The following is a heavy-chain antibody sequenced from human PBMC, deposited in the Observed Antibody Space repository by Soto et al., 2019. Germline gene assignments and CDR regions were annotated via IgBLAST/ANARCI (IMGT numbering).Heavy chain of an antibody. CDR1: GYTFTSYG. CDR2: ISAYNGNT. V-gene: IGHV1-18*01. D-gene: IGHD1-26*01. Sequence: QFQLLQAGAEVKKPGASVKVSCKASGYTFTSYGISWVRQAPGQGLEWMGRISAYNGNTNYAQKLQGRVTMTTDTATSTAYMELRSLRSADTAVYYCARVVGDLGHWFDPWGQGTLVTVSS. J-gene: IGHJ5*02. CDR3: ARVVGDLGHWFDP.